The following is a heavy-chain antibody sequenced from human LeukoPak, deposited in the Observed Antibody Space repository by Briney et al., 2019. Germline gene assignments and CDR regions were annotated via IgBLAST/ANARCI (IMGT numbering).Heavy chain of an antibody. CDR3: ARGTPHYYGSGTYYIGRFDP. V-gene: IGHV4-34*01. CDR2: INHSGST. D-gene: IGHD3-10*01. CDR1: GGSFSGYY. Sequence: SETLSLTRAVYGGSFSGYYWSWIRQPPGKGLEWIGEINHSGSTNYNPSLKSRVTISLDTSKNQSSLKLSSVTAADTAVYYCARGTPHYYGSGTYYIGRFDPWGQGTLVTVSS. J-gene: IGHJ5*02.